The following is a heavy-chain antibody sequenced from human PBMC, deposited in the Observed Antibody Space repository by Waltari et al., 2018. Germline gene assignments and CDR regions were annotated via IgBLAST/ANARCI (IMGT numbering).Heavy chain of an antibody. CDR3: ARDVGDPWMAGNGEGAFDI. CDR1: GGSISSYY. CDR2: IYTSGST. V-gene: IGHV4-4*07. J-gene: IGHJ3*02. Sequence: QVQLQESGPGLVKPSETLSLTCNVSGGSISSYYWSWIRQPAGKGLEWIGRIYTSGSTNYTPPLKSRVTMSVDTSKNQFSLKLSSVTAADTAVYYCARDVGDPWMAGNGEGAFDIWGQGTMVTVSS. D-gene: IGHD6-19*01.